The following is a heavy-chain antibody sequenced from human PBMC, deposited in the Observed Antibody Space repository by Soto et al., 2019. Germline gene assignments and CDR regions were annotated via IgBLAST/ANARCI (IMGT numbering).Heavy chain of an antibody. Sequence: ASVKVSCKASGYTFTSYGISWVRQAPGQGLEWMGWISAYSGNTNYAQKLQGRVTMTTDTSTSTAYMELRSLRSDDTAVYYCARDVYDSSGYYRLDYWGQGTLVTVSS. D-gene: IGHD3-22*01. CDR1: GYTFTSYG. V-gene: IGHV1-18*01. J-gene: IGHJ4*02. CDR2: ISAYSGNT. CDR3: ARDVYDSSGYYRLDY.